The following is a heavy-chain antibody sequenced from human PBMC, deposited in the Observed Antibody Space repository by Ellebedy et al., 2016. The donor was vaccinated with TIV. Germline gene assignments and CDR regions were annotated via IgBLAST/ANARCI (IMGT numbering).Heavy chain of an antibody. D-gene: IGHD1-1*01. J-gene: IGHJ4*02. CDR3: VRELEGFDY. V-gene: IGHV3-21*01. Sequence: GGSLRLSCAASGLTFSTSTMHWVRQAPGTGLEWVSGITSSSAYTYYGDSLKGRITISRDNAKNALYLHMNSLRVEDTAVYYCVRELEGFDYWGQGALVTVSS. CDR1: GLTFSTST. CDR2: ITSSSAYT.